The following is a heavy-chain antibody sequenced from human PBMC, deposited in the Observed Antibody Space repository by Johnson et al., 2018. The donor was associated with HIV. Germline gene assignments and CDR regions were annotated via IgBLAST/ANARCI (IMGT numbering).Heavy chain of an antibody. J-gene: IGHJ3*02. V-gene: IGHV3-7*01. D-gene: IGHD5-12*01. Sequence: VQLVESGGGLVQPGGSLRLSCAASGFTFSIYWMTWVRQAPGKGLEWVASIRQDGSEKYYADSVKGRFNISRDNSKNTLYLQMNSLRAEDTGVYYCAKDPMVATPANAFDIWGQGTMVTVSS. CDR2: IRQDGSEK. CDR1: GFTFSIYW. CDR3: AKDPMVATPANAFDI.